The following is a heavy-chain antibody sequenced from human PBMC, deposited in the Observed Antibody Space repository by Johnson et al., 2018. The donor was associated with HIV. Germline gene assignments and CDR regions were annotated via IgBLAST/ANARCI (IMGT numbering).Heavy chain of an antibody. J-gene: IGHJ3*02. Sequence: MQLVESGGGLVKPGGSLRLSCAACGFTFSSYGIHWVRQAPGKGLEWVAFIRSDGTNKYYADFVKGRFTISRDNAKNSLYLQMNSLRAEDTALYYCAKDTVEGTGAFDIWGQGTMVTVSS. CDR1: GFTFSSYG. CDR3: AKDTVEGTGAFDI. CDR2: IRSDGTNK. V-gene: IGHV3-30*02. D-gene: IGHD5-24*01.